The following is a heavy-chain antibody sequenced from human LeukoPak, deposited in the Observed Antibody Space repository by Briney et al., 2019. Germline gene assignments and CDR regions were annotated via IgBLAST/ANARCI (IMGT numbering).Heavy chain of an antibody. CDR1: GGSISSGGYC. Sequence: PSQTLSLTCTVSGGSISSGGYCWNWIRQHPGKGLEWIGYICYSGSTYYNPSLKSRVTISVDTSKNQFSLKLSSVTAADTAVYYCARTSNGDYWTEGAFDIWGQGTMVTVSS. D-gene: IGHD4-17*01. CDR3: ARTSNGDYWTEGAFDI. V-gene: IGHV4-31*03. J-gene: IGHJ3*02. CDR2: ICYSGST.